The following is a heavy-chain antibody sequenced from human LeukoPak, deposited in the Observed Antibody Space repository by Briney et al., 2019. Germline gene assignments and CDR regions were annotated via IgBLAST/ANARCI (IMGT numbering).Heavy chain of an antibody. J-gene: IGHJ4*02. V-gene: IGHV1-69*13. Sequence: ASVKVSCKASGGTFSSYAISWVRQAPGQGLEWMGGIIPIFGTANYAQKFQGRVTITADESTSTAYMELSSLRSEDTAVYYCAREGTKRGFLERRFDYWGRGTLVTVSS. CDR1: GGTFSSYA. CDR2: IIPIFGTA. CDR3: AREGTKRGFLERRFDY. D-gene: IGHD3-3*01.